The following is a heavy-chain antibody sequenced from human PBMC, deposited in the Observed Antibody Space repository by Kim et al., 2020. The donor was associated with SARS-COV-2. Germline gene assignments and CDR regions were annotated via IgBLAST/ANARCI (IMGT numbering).Heavy chain of an antibody. J-gene: IGHJ6*02. Sequence: SETLSLNCIVSGGSISSSIYYWGWIRQPPGKGLEWIGSIYNDGRTYYNPSLNSRDTISVDTSKNQFSLKLSSVTAPDTAVYYCARLGKAYTQDGMEVWG. V-gene: IGHV4-39*01. CDR2: IYNDGRT. CDR3: ARLGKAYTQDGMEV. CDR1: GGSISSSIYY. D-gene: IGHD3-16*01.